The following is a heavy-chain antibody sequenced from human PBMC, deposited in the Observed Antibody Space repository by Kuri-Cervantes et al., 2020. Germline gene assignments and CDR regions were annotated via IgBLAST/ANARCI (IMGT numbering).Heavy chain of an antibody. CDR2: ISSSSSYI. J-gene: IGHJ4*02. Sequence: ETLSLTCAASGFTFSSYSMNWVRQAPGKGLEWVSSISSSSSYIYYADSVKGRFTISRDNSKSTLFLQMDNLRVEDTSVYYCAKEIGKTGYVFEHWGQGTVVTVSS. CDR3: AKEIGKTGYVFEH. CDR1: GFTFSSYS. D-gene: IGHD3-9*01. V-gene: IGHV3-21*06.